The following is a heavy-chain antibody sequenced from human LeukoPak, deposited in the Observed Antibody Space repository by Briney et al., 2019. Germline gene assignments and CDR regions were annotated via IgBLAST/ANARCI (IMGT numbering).Heavy chain of an antibody. CDR1: GFTFSAYS. D-gene: IGHD2-2*01. CDR2: LSSSSTTT. J-gene: IGHJ4*02. Sequence: GGSLRLSCAASGFTFSAYSFNWVRQAPGKGLEWLSYLSSSSTTTYYADSAKGRFTISRDDAKNSLYLQMNSLRAEDTAVYYCARAYSGGGIVVVPAANWGQGTLVTVSS. CDR3: ARAYSGGGIVVVPAAN. V-gene: IGHV3-48*04.